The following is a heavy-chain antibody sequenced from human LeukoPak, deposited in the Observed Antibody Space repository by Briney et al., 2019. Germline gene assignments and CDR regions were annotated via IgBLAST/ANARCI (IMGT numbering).Heavy chain of an antibody. Sequence: GGSLRLSCSASGFTFSSYAMHWVRQAPGKGLEYVSAISSNGGSTNYADSVKDRFTISRDNSKNTLYFQMSSLRAEDTAVYYCAKAGSGSYYKSRSGMDVWGKGTTVIVSS. J-gene: IGHJ6*04. V-gene: IGHV3-64D*06. CDR3: AKAGSGSYYKSRSGMDV. CDR2: ISSNGGST. D-gene: IGHD3-10*01. CDR1: GFTFSSYA.